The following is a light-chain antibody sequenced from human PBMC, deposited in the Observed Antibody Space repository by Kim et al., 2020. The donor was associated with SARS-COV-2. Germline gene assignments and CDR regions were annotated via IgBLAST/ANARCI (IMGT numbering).Light chain of an antibody. Sequence: SSELTQDPAVSVALGQTVRITCQGDSLRSYYASWYQQKPGQAPVLVIYGKNNRPSGIPDRFSGSSSGDTGSLTITGAQAEDEADYYCNSRVSSGNQGAFG. J-gene: IGLJ2*01. CDR1: SLRSYY. CDR2: GKN. V-gene: IGLV3-19*01. CDR3: NSRVSSGNQGA.